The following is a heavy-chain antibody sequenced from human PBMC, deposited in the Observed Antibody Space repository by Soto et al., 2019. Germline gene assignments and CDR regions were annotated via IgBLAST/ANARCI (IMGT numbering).Heavy chain of an antibody. CDR2: ISYDGSNK. CDR3: AKDPGASYDFWSGYYSAYYSGLDV. CDR1: GFTFSSYG. D-gene: IGHD3-3*01. V-gene: IGHV3-30*18. J-gene: IGHJ6*02. Sequence: GGSLRLSCAASGFTFSSYGMHWVRQAPGKGLEWVAVISYDGSNKYYADSVKGRFTISRDNSKNTLYLQMNSLRAEDTAVYYCAKDPGASYDFWSGYYSAYYSGLDVWGQGTTVTVSS.